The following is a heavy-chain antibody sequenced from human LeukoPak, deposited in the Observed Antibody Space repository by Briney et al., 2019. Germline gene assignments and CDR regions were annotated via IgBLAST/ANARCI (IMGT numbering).Heavy chain of an antibody. CDR2: ISYDGSNK. Sequence: GGSLRLSCAASGFTFSSYGMHWVRQAPGKGLEWVAVISYDGSNKYYADSVKGRFTISRDNSKNTLYLQMNSLRAEDTAVYYCAKGLWDGIAAAKIDYWGQGTLVTVSS. V-gene: IGHV3-30*18. CDR3: AKGLWDGIAAAKIDY. CDR1: GFTFSSYG. D-gene: IGHD6-13*01. J-gene: IGHJ4*02.